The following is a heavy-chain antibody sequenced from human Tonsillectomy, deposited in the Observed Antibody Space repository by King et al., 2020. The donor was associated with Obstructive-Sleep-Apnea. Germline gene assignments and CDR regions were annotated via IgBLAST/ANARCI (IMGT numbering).Heavy chain of an antibody. CDR1: GFTFSVYN. CDR3: ARDLVPDAFDI. D-gene: IGHD6-13*01. V-gene: IGHV3-48*04. CDR2: ISSSSSTI. J-gene: IGHJ3*02. Sequence: EVQLVESGGGLVQPGGSLRLSCAASGFTFSVYNMNWVRQAPGKGREWVSYISSSSSTIYYADSVKGRCTISRDNAKNTLYLQRNSLRVEDTAVYYCARDLVPDAFDIWGQGTMVTVSS.